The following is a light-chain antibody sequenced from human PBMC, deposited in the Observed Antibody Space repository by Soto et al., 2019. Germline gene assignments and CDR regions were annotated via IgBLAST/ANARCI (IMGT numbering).Light chain of an antibody. Sequence: QSALTQPASVSGSPGQSITISCTGTSSDVGGYNYVSWYQQHKGKAPKILIYDVSNRPSGVSNSFSGSKSGNTATLTISGLQAEDEDDYDCGSYTSSSTLVFGGGTKVTVL. CDR2: DVS. CDR3: GSYTSSSTLV. CDR1: SSDVGGYNY. J-gene: IGLJ2*01. V-gene: IGLV2-14*01.